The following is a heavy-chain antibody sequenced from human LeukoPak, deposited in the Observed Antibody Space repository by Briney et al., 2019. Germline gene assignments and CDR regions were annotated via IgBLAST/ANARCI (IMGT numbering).Heavy chain of an antibody. D-gene: IGHD6-6*01. V-gene: IGHV4-4*09. Sequence: SETLSLTCSVSGGSISSDYWNWIRQPPGKGRVWLGYIYTSGHTDHNPSLKSRVTISVHTSKKQFSLEVRSGTAADTAVYYCARPPSPMSSSSAPLDYWGQGTLVIVSS. CDR2: IYTSGHT. CDR3: ARPPSPMSSSSAPLDY. CDR1: GGSISSDY. J-gene: IGHJ4*02.